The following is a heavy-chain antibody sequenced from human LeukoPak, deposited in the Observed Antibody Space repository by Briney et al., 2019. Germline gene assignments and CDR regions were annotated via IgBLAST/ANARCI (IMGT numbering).Heavy chain of an antibody. Sequence: ASVKVSCKASGYTFTSYAMHWVRQAPGQRLEWMGWINAGNGNTKYSQKLQGRVTITRDTSASTAYMELSSLRSEDTAVYYCARDGYSSGWYQIPFDYWGQGTLVTVSS. V-gene: IGHV1-3*01. J-gene: IGHJ4*02. CDR2: INAGNGNT. D-gene: IGHD6-19*01. CDR1: GYTFTSYA. CDR3: ARDGYSSGWYQIPFDY.